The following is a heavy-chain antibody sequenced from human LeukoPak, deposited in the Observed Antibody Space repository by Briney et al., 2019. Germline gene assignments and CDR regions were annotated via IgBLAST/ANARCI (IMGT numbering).Heavy chain of an antibody. Sequence: SETLSLTCTVSGGSISSYYWSWIRQPPGKGLEWIGYIYYSGSTNYNPSLKSRVTISVDTSKNQFSLKLSSVTPEDTAVYYCARVRGGYSSPRWAFDIWGQGTMVTVSS. CDR1: GGSISSYY. CDR2: IYYSGST. CDR3: ARVRGGYSSPRWAFDI. V-gene: IGHV4-59*12. D-gene: IGHD6-13*01. J-gene: IGHJ3*02.